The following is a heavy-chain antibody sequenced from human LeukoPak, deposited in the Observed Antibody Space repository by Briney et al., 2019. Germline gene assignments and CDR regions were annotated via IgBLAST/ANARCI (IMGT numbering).Heavy chain of an antibody. CDR2: IYYSGST. CDR1: GGSISSSSYY. J-gene: IGHJ4*02. Sequence: SETLSLTCTVSGGSISSSSYYWGWIRQPPGKGLEWIGSIYYSGSTYYNPSLKSRVTISVDTSKNQFSLKLSSVTAADTAVYFCARVTGYDWESSFDYWGQGTLVTVSS. CDR3: ARVTGYDWESSFDY. V-gene: IGHV4-39*07. D-gene: IGHD5-12*01.